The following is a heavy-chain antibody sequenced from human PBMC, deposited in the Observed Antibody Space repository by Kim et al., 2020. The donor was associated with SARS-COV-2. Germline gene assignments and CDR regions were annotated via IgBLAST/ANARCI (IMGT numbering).Heavy chain of an antibody. CDR3: ASIREQQLGQFDY. CDR1: GGTFSSYA. D-gene: IGHD6-13*01. Sequence: SVKVSCKASGGTFSSYAISWVRQAPGQGLEWMGGIIPIFGTANYAQKFQGRVTITADESTSTAYMELSSLRSEDTAVYYCASIREQQLGQFDYWGQGTLVTVSS. J-gene: IGHJ4*02. CDR2: IIPIFGTA. V-gene: IGHV1-69*13.